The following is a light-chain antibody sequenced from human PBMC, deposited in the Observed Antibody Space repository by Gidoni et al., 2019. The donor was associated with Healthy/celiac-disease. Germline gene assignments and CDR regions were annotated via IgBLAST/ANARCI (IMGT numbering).Light chain of an antibody. V-gene: IGKV1-12*01. CDR1: QSISSW. CDR3: QQANSFPLT. J-gene: IGKJ4*02. CDR2: AAS. Sequence: DIQTTQSPSSVSASVGDRVTITCRASQSISSWLVWYQQKPGKAPKLLIYAASSLQSGVPSRFSGSGSGTDFTLTISSLQPEDFATYYCQQANSFPLTFGGGTKVEIK.